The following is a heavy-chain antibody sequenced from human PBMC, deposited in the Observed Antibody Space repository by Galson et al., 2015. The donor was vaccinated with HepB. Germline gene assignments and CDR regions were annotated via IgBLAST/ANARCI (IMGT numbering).Heavy chain of an antibody. J-gene: IGHJ6*02. CDR2: IGSSSSYI. Sequence: SLRLSCAASGFTFSNYSMNWVRQAPGKGLEWVTSIGSSSSYIYYADSVKGRFTISRDNAKNSLYLQMNSLRAEDTAVYFCARGMFYDFWSGYNFYYYYGMDVWGQGTTVTVSS. CDR1: GFTFSNYS. D-gene: IGHD3-3*01. CDR3: ARGMFYDFWSGYNFYYYYGMDV. V-gene: IGHV3-21*01.